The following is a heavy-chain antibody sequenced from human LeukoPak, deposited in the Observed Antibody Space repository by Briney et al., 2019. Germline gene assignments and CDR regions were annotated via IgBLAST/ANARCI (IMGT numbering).Heavy chain of an antibody. J-gene: IGHJ5*02. V-gene: IGHV1-2*02. CDR1: GYTFTGYY. CDR3: ARPYCSSTSCYENWFDP. CDR2: INPNSGGT. Sequence: ASVKVSCKASGYTFTGYYMHWVRQAPGQGLEWMGWINPNSGGTNYAQKFQGRVTMTRDTSISTAYMELSRLRSDDTAVYYCARPYCSSTSCYENWFDPGGQGTLVTVSS. D-gene: IGHD2-2*01.